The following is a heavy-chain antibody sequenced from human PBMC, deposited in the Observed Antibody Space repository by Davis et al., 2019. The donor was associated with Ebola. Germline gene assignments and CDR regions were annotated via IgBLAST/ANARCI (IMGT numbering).Heavy chain of an antibody. CDR3: VRDPALVVTGGGWFFGL. CDR1: GFNFNTYA. CDR2: LINSAGTT. D-gene: IGHD2-21*02. V-gene: IGHV3-23*01. Sequence: GESLKTSCAGPGFNFNTYAMSWVRPAPGKGLEWVSTLINSAGTTYYADSVKGRFTLSSDNPKNSLYLQMNSLRAEDTAVYYCVRDPALVVTGGGWFFGLWGRGTLVTVSS. J-gene: IGHJ2*01.